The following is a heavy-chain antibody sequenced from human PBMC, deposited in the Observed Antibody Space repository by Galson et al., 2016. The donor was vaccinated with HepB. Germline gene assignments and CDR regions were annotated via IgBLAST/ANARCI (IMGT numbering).Heavy chain of an antibody. D-gene: IGHD3-3*02. CDR1: GFSVSNNY. CDR3: AKGPPISYGMDV. J-gene: IGHJ6*02. V-gene: IGHV3-66*01. Sequence: SLRLSCAAYGFSVSNNYMSWVRQAPGKGLEWVSFINSGGTTYYADSVKGRFTFSRDNSKNTLYLQMNSLRAEDTAMYYCAKGPPISYGMDVWGPGTTVTVSS. CDR2: INSGGTT.